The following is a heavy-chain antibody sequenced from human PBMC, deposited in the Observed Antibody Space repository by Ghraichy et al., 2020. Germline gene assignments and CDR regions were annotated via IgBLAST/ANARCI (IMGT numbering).Heavy chain of an antibody. CDR2: ISGSGGST. CDR3: AKDRVTMIVVVIYYFDY. Sequence: GGPLRLSCAASGFTFSSYAMSWVRQAPGKGLEWVSAISGSGGSTYYADSVKGRFTISRDNSKNTLYLQMNSLRAEDTAVYYCAKDRVTMIVVVIYYFDYWGQGTLVTVSS. V-gene: IGHV3-23*01. CDR1: GFTFSSYA. D-gene: IGHD3-22*01. J-gene: IGHJ4*02.